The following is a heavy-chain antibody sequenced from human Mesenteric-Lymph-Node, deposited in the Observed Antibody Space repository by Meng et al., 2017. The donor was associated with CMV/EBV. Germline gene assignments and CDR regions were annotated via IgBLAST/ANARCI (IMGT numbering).Heavy chain of an antibody. J-gene: IGHJ4*02. D-gene: IGHD3-3*01. V-gene: IGHV4-38-2*02. CDR3: ARAYDAPYYFDY. CDR1: GYSISSGYY. CDR2: IYHSGST. Sequence: SETLSLTCTVSGYSISSGYYWGCSRQPPGKGVEWIVSIYHSGSTYYNPSLKSRVTISADTSKNQFSLKLSSVTAADTAVYYCARAYDAPYYFDYWAQGTLVTVSS.